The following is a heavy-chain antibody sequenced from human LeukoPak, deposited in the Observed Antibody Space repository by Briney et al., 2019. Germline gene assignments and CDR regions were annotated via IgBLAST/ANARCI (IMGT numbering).Heavy chain of an antibody. CDR1: GYTFTSYY. J-gene: IGHJ3*02. D-gene: IGHD2-2*02. CDR2: INPSGGST. V-gene: IGHV1-46*01. Sequence: ASVKVSCKASGYTFTSYYMHWVRQAPGQGLEWMGIINPSGGSTSYAQKFQGRVTMTRDTSTSTVYMELSSLRSEDTAVYYCARGDCSSTSCYKADRAFDIWGQGTMVTVSS. CDR3: ARGDCSSTSCYKADRAFDI.